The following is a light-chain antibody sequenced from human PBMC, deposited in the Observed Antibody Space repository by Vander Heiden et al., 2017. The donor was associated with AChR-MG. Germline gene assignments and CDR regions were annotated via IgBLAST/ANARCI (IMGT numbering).Light chain of an antibody. CDR1: QSVLHSSNNKNY. Sequence: DIVMTQSPDSLAVSLGERATINCKSSQSVLHSSNNKNYLAWYQQKPGQPPKLLIYWASTRESGVPDRFSGSGSGTDFTLTISSLQAEDVAVYYCLQYYSSPPAFGQGTKVEIK. CDR2: WAS. V-gene: IGKV4-1*01. CDR3: LQYYSSPPA. J-gene: IGKJ1*01.